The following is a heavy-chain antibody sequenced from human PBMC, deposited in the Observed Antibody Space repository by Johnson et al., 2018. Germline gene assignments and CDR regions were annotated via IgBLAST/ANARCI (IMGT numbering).Heavy chain of an antibody. J-gene: IGHJ4*02. Sequence: EVQLLESGGGLVQPGRSLRLSCVASGFTFDDYSMHWVRQAPGKGLEWVSGLNWNSDRIGYADSVKGRFTISRDNAKNSLYLQMNSLRTEDTALYYCVKGPPDFWGGYYTFFDYWGQGTLVTVSS. D-gene: IGHD3-3*01. CDR1: GFTFDDYS. V-gene: IGHV3-9*01. CDR2: LNWNSDRI. CDR3: VKGPPDFWGGYYTFFDY.